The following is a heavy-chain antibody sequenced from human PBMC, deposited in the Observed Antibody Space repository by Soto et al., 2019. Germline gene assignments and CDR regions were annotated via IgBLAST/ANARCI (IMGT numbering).Heavy chain of an antibody. J-gene: IGHJ4*02. CDR2: ISPYSGYT. V-gene: IGHV1-18*01. Sequence: GASVKVSCKGFGYNFLKYCINWVRQPPGQGLEWVGWISPYSGYTHSAQKFHCRLTLTTDTAASTAYMELEVLRSADTALYFCAREATVLIPAAQPSQFDSWGQGTLVTVSS. CDR1: GYNFLKYC. D-gene: IGHD2-8*01. CDR3: AREATVLIPAAQPSQFDS.